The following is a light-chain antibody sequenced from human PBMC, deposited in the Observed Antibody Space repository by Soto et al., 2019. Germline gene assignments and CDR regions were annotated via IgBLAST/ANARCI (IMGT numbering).Light chain of an antibody. CDR3: QQYDDWLRLT. Sequence: EIVLTQSPGTLSLSPGERATLSCRASQSLNSNYLAWYQQKPGQAPRLLIFGASSRATGIPARFSGSGSGTEFNLTISSLQSEDFAVYFCQQYDDWLRLTFGGGTKVDIK. CDR1: QSLNSN. V-gene: IGKV3D-15*01. J-gene: IGKJ4*01. CDR2: GAS.